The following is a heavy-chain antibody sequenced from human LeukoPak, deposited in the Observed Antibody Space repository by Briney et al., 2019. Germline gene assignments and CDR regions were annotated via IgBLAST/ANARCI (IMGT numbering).Heavy chain of an antibody. CDR2: ISSSGSTI. Sequence: GGSLRLSCAASGFTFSSYEMNWVRRAPGKGLEWVSYISSSGSTIYYADSVKGRFTISRDNAKNSLYLQMNSLRAEDTAVYYCARILSMNSYWGQGTLVAVSS. CDR1: GFTFSSYE. J-gene: IGHJ4*02. D-gene: IGHD3-9*01. CDR3: ARILSMNSY. V-gene: IGHV3-48*03.